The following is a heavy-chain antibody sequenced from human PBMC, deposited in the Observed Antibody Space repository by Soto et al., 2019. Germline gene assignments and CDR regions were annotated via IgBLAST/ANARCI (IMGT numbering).Heavy chain of an antibody. CDR1: GYTFTGYY. D-gene: IGHD3-3*01. CDR2: INPNSGGT. V-gene: IGHV1-2*02. Sequence: ASVKVSCKASGYTFTGYYMHWVRQAPGQGLEWMGWINPNSGGTNYAQKFQGRVTMTRDTSISTAYTELSRLRSDDTAVYYCARDLDFWSGYPLDYWGRGTLVTVSS. J-gene: IGHJ4*02. CDR3: ARDLDFWSGYPLDY.